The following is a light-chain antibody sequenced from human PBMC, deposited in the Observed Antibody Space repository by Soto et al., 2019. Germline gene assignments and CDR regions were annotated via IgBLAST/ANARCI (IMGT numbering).Light chain of an antibody. CDR2: DTS. CDR3: QQRSKWPRT. J-gene: IGKJ1*01. V-gene: IGKV3-11*01. CDR1: QSVSNY. Sequence: EIVLTQSPVTLSLSPGDRATLSCRASQSVSNYLAWFQQKPGQGPRLIIYDTSKRATGIPARFSGSGSGTDFTLTISSLEPEDFAVYYCQQRSKWPRTFGQGTKVEIK.